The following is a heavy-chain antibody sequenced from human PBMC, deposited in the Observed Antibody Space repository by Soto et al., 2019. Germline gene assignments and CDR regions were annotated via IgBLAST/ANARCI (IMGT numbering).Heavy chain of an antibody. CDR1: GFTFGDYA. Sequence: PGGSLRLSCTASGFTFGDYAMSWFRQAPGKGLEWVGFIRSKAYGGTTEYAASVKGRFTISRDDSKSIAYLQMNSLKTEDTAVYYCTRVVCSSNSCQKYYYYYYGVDVWGQGTMVTVS. CDR2: IRSKAYGGTT. J-gene: IGHJ6*02. V-gene: IGHV3-49*03. CDR3: TRVVCSSNSCQKYYYYYYGVDV. D-gene: IGHD2-2*01.